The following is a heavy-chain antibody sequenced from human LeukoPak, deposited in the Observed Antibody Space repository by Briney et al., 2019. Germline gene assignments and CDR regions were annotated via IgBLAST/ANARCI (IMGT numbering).Heavy chain of an antibody. CDR3: AREARDVSYYDFWSGYLRNYYYYYMDV. CDR2: IWYDGSNK. Sequence: PGRSLRLSCAASGFTFSSYGMHWVRQAPGKGLEWVAVIWYDGSNKYYADSVKGRFTISRDNSKNTLYLQMNSLRAEDTAVYYCAREARDVSYYDFWSGYLRNYYYYYMDVWGKGTTVTVSS. D-gene: IGHD3-3*01. J-gene: IGHJ6*03. V-gene: IGHV3-33*01. CDR1: GFTFSSYG.